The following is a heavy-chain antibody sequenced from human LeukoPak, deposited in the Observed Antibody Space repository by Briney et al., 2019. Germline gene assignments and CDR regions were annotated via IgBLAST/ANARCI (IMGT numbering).Heavy chain of an antibody. CDR1: GFTFDDYG. Sequence: GGSLRLSCAASGFTFDDYGMSWVRQAPGKGLEWVSGINWKGGSTGYADSVKGRFTISRDNAKNSLYLQMNSLRAEDTALYYCARAVGATIFDAFDIWGQGTMVTVSS. V-gene: IGHV3-20*04. D-gene: IGHD1-26*01. CDR2: INWKGGST. CDR3: ARAVGATIFDAFDI. J-gene: IGHJ3*02.